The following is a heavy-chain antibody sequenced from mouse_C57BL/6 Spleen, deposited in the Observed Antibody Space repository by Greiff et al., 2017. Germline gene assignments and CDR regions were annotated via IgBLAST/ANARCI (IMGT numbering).Heavy chain of an antibody. V-gene: IGHV1-80*01. CDR2: IYPGDGDT. J-gene: IGHJ4*01. D-gene: IGHD1-3*01. Sequence: QVQLQQSGAELVKPGASVKISCKASGYAFSGYWMNWVKQRPGQGLEWIGQIYPGDGDTNYNGKFKGKATLTADKSSSTAYMQLSSLTSEDSAVYFCAKELLYYAMDYWGQGTSVTVSS. CDR1: GYAFSGYW. CDR3: AKELLYYAMDY.